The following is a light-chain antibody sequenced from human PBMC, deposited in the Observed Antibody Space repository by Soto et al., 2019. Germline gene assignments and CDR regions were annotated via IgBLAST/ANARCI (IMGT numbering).Light chain of an antibody. CDR1: SSNIGSNT. V-gene: IGLV1-44*01. Sequence: QSVLTQPPSASGTPGQRVTISCSGSSSNIGSNTVNWYQHLPGTAPKLLIYSNNQRPSGVPERFSGSKSGTSASLAISGLQSEDEADYYCAAWDDNLNGLFGGGTQLTVL. CDR2: SNN. J-gene: IGLJ2*01. CDR3: AAWDDNLNGL.